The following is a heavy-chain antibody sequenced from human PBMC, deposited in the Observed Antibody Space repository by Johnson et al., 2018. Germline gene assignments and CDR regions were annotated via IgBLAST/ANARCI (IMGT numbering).Heavy chain of an antibody. CDR2: LYYSGTT. Sequence: QVQLQESGPGLVKPSETLSLTCTVSGGSIDRSSFYWAWIRQPPGKGLEWIGSLYYSGTTYFNPSLRSRVTISLDTSKNQFSLRLSSVTAADTAGYFCASAQPGIGAAGTSFDYLGQGTVVTVSS. J-gene: IGHJ4*02. V-gene: IGHV4-39*07. D-gene: IGHD6-13*01. CDR1: GGSIDRSSFY. CDR3: ASAQPGIGAAGTSFDY.